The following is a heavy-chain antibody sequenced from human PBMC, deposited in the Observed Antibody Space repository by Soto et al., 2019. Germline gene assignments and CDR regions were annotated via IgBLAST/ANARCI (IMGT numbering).Heavy chain of an antibody. CDR3: ARGGGRGDAEVHP. J-gene: IGHJ5*02. Sequence: QVQLVQSGSEVKKPGASVKVSCKASGYTFTAYYLHWVRQAPGPGREGMGWINPNSGGTYHAQNFQGRVTMTRDTATSTAYRALASLRSDATGVSYCARGGGRGDAEVHPSGHRTLVIVS. D-gene: IGHD5-12*01. CDR1: GYTFTAYY. V-gene: IGHV1-2*02. CDR2: INPNSGGT.